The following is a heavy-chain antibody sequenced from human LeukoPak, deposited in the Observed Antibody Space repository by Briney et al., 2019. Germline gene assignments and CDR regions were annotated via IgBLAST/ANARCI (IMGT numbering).Heavy chain of an antibody. CDR3: ARDRSRGSYYLSGWCDR. V-gene: IGHV4-61*09. D-gene: IGHD1-26*01. CDR2: VNHSGTT. CDR1: GGSITSSAYY. Sequence: SQTLSLTCTVSGGSITSSAYYWSWIRQPAGKGLEWIGEVNHSGTTNYHPSLKSRVTLSVDTSKNQFSLKLSFVTAADTAVYYGARDRSRGSYYLSGWCDRWGQGTLVTVSS. J-gene: IGHJ5*02.